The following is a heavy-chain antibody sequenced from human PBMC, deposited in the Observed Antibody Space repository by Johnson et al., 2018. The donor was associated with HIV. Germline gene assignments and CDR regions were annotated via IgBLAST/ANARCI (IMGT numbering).Heavy chain of an antibody. CDR3: AREGTSEPLHRIYDYGDYPTFDI. CDR2: INQDGSEK. D-gene: IGHD4-17*01. V-gene: IGHV3-7*01. J-gene: IGHJ3*02. Sequence: VQLVESGGGLVQPGGSLRLSCVASGFSFSDYWMTWVRQAPGKGLEWVANINQDGSEKYYVDSMKGRFTIYRDNPKNSLYLQINSLRAEDTAVYYCAREGTSEPLHRIYDYGDYPTFDIWGRGTMV. CDR1: GFSFSDYW.